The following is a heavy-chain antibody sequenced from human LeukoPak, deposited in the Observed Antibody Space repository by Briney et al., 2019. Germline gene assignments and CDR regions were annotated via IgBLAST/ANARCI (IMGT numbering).Heavy chain of an antibody. V-gene: IGHV1-69*06. J-gene: IGHJ4*02. CDR3: ARSSVRGYSYGLFDY. Sequence: ASVKVSCKASGYTFMSYGIHWLRQAPGQGLEWMGGIIPIFGTANYAQKFQGRVTITADKSTSTAYMELSSLRSEDTAVYYCARSSVRGYSYGLFDYWGQGTLVTVSS. CDR1: GYTFMSYG. CDR2: IIPIFGTA. D-gene: IGHD5-18*01.